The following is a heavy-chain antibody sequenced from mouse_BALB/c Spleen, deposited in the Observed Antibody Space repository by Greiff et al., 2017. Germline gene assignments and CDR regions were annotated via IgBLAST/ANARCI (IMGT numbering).Heavy chain of an antibody. CDR2: IWSGGST. Sequence: VQRVESGPGLVQPSQTLSITCTVSGFSLTSYGVHWVRQSPGKGLEWLGVIWSGGSTDYNAAFISRLSISKDNSTSQVFFKMNSLQADDTAIYYCASYAMDYWGQGTSVTVSS. J-gene: IGHJ4*01. CDR3: ASYAMDY. CDR1: GFSLTSYG. V-gene: IGHV2-4-1*01.